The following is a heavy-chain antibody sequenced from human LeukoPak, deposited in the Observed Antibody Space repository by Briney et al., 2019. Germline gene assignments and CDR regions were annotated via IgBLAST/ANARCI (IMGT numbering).Heavy chain of an antibody. CDR1: GFTVSSNY. V-gene: IGHV3-53*01. J-gene: IGHJ4*02. Sequence: RSGGSLRLSCAASGFTVSSNYMSWVRQAPGKGLEWVSVIYSGGSTYYADSVKGRFTISRDNSKNTLYLQMNSLRAEDTAVYYCARTFSSATFWLDYFDYWGQGTLVTVSS. CDR2: IYSGGST. D-gene: IGHD2/OR15-2a*01. CDR3: ARTFSSATFWLDYFDY.